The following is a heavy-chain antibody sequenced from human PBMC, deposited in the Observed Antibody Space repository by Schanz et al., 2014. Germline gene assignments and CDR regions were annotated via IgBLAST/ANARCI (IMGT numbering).Heavy chain of an antibody. J-gene: IGHJ4*02. CDR2: IYYSGST. Sequence: QVQLQESGPGLAKPSETLSLTCTVSSASIRTYYWSWIRQPPGKGLEWIGYIYYSGSTTYNPSLKSRVTISVDTSKKQFSLNLSSVTAADTAVYYCARGRVVPAAPEFDYWGQGTLVTVSS. CDR3: ARGRVVPAAPEFDY. D-gene: IGHD2-2*01. CDR1: SASIRTYY. V-gene: IGHV4-59*01.